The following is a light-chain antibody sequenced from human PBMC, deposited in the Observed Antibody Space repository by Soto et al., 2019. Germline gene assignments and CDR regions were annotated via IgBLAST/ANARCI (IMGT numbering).Light chain of an antibody. CDR2: AAS. J-gene: IGKJ1*01. Sequence: AIRMTQSPSSLSASTGDRVTITCRASQGISSYLGWYQQKPGKAPKRLIYAASSLQSGVPARFSGSGSGTEFTLTISSLQSEDFAVYYCQQYNNWPGTFGQGTKVDI. CDR3: QQYNNWPGT. V-gene: IGKV1-8*01. CDR1: QGISSY.